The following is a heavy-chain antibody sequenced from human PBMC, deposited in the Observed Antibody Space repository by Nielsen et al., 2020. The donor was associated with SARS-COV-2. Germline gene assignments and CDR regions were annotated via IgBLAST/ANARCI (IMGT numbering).Heavy chain of an antibody. CDR1: GFTFSSYA. CDR3: ARVSSMWLTYMDV. Sequence: GSLRLSCAASGFTFSSYAMSWVRQAPGKGLEWVSVIYSGGSSTYYADSVKGRFTISRDNSKNTLYLQMNSLRAEDTAVYYCARVSSMWLTYMDVWGQGTTVTVSS. D-gene: IGHD6-19*01. V-gene: IGHV3-23*03. CDR2: IYSGGSST. J-gene: IGHJ6*02.